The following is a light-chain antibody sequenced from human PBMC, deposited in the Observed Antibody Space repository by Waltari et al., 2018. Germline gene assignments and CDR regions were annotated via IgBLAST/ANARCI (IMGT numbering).Light chain of an antibody. CDR2: EAN. CDR3: CSYGGPSIYV. Sequence: QSALTQPASVSGSPGQSITISRTGASNHIWSYHSVSWYQQHPGKAPKLMIYEANKRPSGVSHRFSASRSGNTASLTISGLQAEDEADYYCCSYGGPSIYVFGNATRVTV. CDR1: SNHIWSYHS. J-gene: IGLJ1*01. V-gene: IGLV2-23*01.